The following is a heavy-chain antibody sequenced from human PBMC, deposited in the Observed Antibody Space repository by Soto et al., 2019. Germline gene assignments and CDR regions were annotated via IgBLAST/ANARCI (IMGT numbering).Heavy chain of an antibody. CDR3: ARRSSVAVRVLFRYHDYGMDD. J-gene: IGHJ6*02. V-gene: IGHV4-34*01. D-gene: IGHD2-21*01. CDR1: DGSFSGSY. Sequence: QEQLQQWGAGLLKPSETLSLTCAVYDGSFSGSYWNWIRQPPGQGLEWIGESNHSGSSNYNPSLQSRVTRSVDTSKHQISLKLRSVTAAYTAVYSCARRSSVAVRVLFRYHDYGMDDWGHGTTVIVSS. CDR2: SNHSGSS.